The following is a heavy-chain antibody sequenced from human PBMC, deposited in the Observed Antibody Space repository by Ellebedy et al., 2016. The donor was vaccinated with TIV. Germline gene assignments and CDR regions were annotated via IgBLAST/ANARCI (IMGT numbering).Heavy chain of an antibody. CDR3: ARGWSTPDS. Sequence: GESLKISCVASGFTFSNYNMNWVRQSPGKGLEWVSSIRSTGSDKYYAESVKGRFTISRDNAQNTLFLQMNSLRVEDTAVYYYARGWSTPDSWGQGTLVIVSS. V-gene: IGHV3-21*06. CDR2: IRSTGSDK. J-gene: IGHJ4*02. CDR1: GFTFSNYN. D-gene: IGHD2-15*01.